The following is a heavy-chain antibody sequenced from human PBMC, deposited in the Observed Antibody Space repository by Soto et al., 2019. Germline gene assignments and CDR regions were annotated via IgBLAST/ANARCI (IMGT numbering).Heavy chain of an antibody. CDR3: ARRMWGNSSSSGSWFDP. V-gene: IGHV4-31*03. Sequence: LSLTCTVSGASISSGAYYWSWIRQHPGKGLEWIGYLYYSGTTFYNPSLKSRVTISVDTSKNQFSLKLSSVTAADTAVYYCARRMWGNSSSSGSWFDPRGQGTLVTVSS. CDR2: LYYSGTT. D-gene: IGHD6-6*01. J-gene: IGHJ5*02. CDR1: GASISSGAYY.